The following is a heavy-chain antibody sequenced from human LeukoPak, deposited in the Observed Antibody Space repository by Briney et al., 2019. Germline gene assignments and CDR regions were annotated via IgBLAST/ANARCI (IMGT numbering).Heavy chain of an antibody. CDR2: ISAYNGNT. D-gene: IGHD3-9*01. J-gene: IGHJ6*02. CDR1: GYTFTSYG. CDR3: ARIFVLRYFDDYYYGMDV. V-gene: IGHV1-18*01. Sequence: ASVTVSCKASGYTFTSYGISWVRQAPGQGLGWRGWISAYNGNTNNAQKLQGRVTMTTDTSTRTAYMGLRSLSSDDTAVYYCARIFVLRYFDDYYYGMDVWGQGTTVTVS.